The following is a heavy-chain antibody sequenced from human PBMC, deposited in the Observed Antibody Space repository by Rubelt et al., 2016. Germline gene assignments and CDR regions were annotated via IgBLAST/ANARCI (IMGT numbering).Heavy chain of an antibody. CDR2: FDPEDGET. D-gene: IGHD2-21*02. J-gene: IGHJ3*02. V-gene: IGHV1-24*01. Sequence: SGAEVKKPGASVKVSCKVSGYTLTELSMHWVRQAPGKGPEGMGGFDPEDGETIYAQKFQGRVTMTEDTSTDTAYMELSSLGSEDTAVYYCAPRWCGGDCKNAFDIWGQGTMVTVSS. CDR1: GYTLTELS. CDR3: APRWCGGDCKNAFDI.